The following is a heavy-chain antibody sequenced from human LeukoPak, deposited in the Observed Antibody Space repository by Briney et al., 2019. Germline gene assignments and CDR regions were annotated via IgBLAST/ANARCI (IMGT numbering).Heavy chain of an antibody. Sequence: SQTLSLTCAISGDSVSSNRAAWNWIRQSPSRGLEWLGRTYYRSKWYNNYAVSVKSRITINPDTSKNQFSLQLNSVTPEDTAVYFCVRDQTGDLQFDYWGQGTLVTVSS. D-gene: IGHD3-16*01. CDR3: VRDQTGDLQFDY. CDR1: GDSVSSNRAA. V-gene: IGHV6-1*01. J-gene: IGHJ4*02. CDR2: TYYRSKWYN.